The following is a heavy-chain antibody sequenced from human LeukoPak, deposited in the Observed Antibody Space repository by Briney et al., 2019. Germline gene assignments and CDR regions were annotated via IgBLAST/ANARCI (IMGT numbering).Heavy chain of an antibody. V-gene: IGHV3-21*01. CDR3: ARALTTLTYEGY. CDR1: GFTFTSYS. D-gene: IGHD1-1*01. Sequence: PGGSLRLSCAASGFTFTSYSMNWVRQAPGKGLEWVSSISGSNSYIFYADSVKGRFTVSRDNAKDSLYPQMNSLRAEDTAVYYCARALTTLTYEGYWGQGTLVTVSS. J-gene: IGHJ4*02. CDR2: ISGSNSYI.